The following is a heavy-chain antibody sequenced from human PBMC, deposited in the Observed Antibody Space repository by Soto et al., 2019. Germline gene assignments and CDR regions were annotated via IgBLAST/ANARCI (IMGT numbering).Heavy chain of an antibody. CDR3: ARQRRPDWFDP. Sequence: ASVKVSFKASGCTFSSYAISWVRQAPGQGLEWMGGIIPIFGTANYAQKFQGRVTITADKSTSTAYMELSSLRPEDTAVYYCARQRRPDWFDPWGQGTLVTVSS. CDR2: IIPIFGTA. V-gene: IGHV1-69*06. CDR1: GCTFSSYA. J-gene: IGHJ5*02.